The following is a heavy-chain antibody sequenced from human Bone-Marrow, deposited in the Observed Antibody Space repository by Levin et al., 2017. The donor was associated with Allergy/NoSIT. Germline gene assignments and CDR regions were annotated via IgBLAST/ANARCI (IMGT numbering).Heavy chain of an antibody. J-gene: IGHJ5*02. D-gene: IGHD3-10*01. CDR2: IYSGGST. CDR3: ARGWFGEWWYH. Sequence: VASVKVSCAASGFTVSSNYMSWVRQAPGKGPEWVSVIYSGGSTYYADSVKGRFTISRDNSKNTLYLQMNSLRAEDTAVYYCARGWFGEWWYHWGKGTLVTVSS. CDR1: GFTVSSNY. V-gene: IGHV3-53*01.